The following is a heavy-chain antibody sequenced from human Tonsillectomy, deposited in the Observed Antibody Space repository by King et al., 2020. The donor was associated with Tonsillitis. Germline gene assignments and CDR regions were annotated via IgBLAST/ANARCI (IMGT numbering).Heavy chain of an antibody. D-gene: IGHD3-3*02. CDR1: GGSINNYY. CDR2: VYYSGSA. Sequence: QLQESGPGLVKPSETLSLTCTVSGGSINNYYWTWIRQPPGKGLEWIGYVYYSGSADYNPSLKSRVTISVDTSKNQFSLKLSSVTAADTAVYYCARLGHSPSKYYYGMDIWGQGTTVTVSS. V-gene: IGHV4-59*08. J-gene: IGHJ6*02. CDR3: ARLGHSPSKYYYGMDI.